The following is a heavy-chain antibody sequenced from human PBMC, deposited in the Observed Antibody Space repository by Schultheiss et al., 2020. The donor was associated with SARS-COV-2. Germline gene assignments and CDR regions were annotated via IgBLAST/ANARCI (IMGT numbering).Heavy chain of an antibody. J-gene: IGHJ4*02. Sequence: SETLSLTCTVSGGSITSNYYGAWIRQPPGKGLEYIGTIYYTGTTYYNPSLKSRVTMSVDTSRNQFSLRLTSVTAADTAIYYCARQPQTGDQGRGYFDLWGRGILVTVSS. CDR2: IYYTGTT. V-gene: IGHV4-39*01. CDR1: GGSITSNYY. CDR3: ARQPQTGDQGRGYFDL. D-gene: IGHD7-27*01.